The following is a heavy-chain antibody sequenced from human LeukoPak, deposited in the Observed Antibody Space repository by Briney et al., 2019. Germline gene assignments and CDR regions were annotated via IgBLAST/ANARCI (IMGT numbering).Heavy chain of an antibody. CDR2: IIPIFGTA. V-gene: IGHV1-69*05. Sequence: SVKVSCKASGGTFSSYAISWVRQAPGQGLEWMGGIIPIFGTANYAQKFQGRVTITTDESTSTAYMELSSLRSEDTAVYYCAREDCSSTSCYRGVWFDPWGQGTLVTVSS. D-gene: IGHD2-2*02. CDR1: GGTFSSYA. J-gene: IGHJ5*02. CDR3: AREDCSSTSCYRGVWFDP.